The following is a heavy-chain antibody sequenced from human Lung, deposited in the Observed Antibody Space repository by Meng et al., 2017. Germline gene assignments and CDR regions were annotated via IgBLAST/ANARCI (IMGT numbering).Heavy chain of an antibody. Sequence: QLQLQESGPGLVKPSETLSLTCTVSGGSISSSSYYWAWIRQPPGKGLEWIGSIYYSGSTYYNPSLKSRVTISVDTSKNQFSLKLSSVTAADTAVYYCARVLYGDYVFFDYWGQGTLVTVSS. V-gene: IGHV4-39*07. CDR2: IYYSGST. J-gene: IGHJ4*02. CDR1: GGSISSSSYY. CDR3: ARVLYGDYVFFDY. D-gene: IGHD4-17*01.